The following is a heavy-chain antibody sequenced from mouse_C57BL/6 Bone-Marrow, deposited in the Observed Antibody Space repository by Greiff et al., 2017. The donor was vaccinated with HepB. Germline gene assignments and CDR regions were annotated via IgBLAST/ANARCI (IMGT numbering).Heavy chain of an antibody. V-gene: IGHV2-2*01. CDR1: GFSLTSYG. CDR3: ARIGNWGGAY. Sequence: QVQLKESGPGLVQPSQSLSITCTVSGFSLTSYGVHWVRQSPGKGLEWLGVIWSGGSTDYNAAFISRLSISKDNSKSQVFFKMNSLQADDTAIYYCARIGNWGGAYWGQGTLVTVSA. CDR2: IWSGGST. D-gene: IGHD4-1*01. J-gene: IGHJ3*01.